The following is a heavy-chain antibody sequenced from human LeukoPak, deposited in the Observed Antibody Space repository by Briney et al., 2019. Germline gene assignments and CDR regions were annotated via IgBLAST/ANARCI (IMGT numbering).Heavy chain of an antibody. D-gene: IGHD6-13*01. Sequence: GGSLRLSCAASGFSFNTYGMSWVRQAPGKGLEWVSGISGSGGSTYYADSVKGRFTISRDNSKNMLYLQVNTLRAEDTAVYYCARGIAATVTLLDYWGQGTLVTVSS. CDR2: ISGSGGST. J-gene: IGHJ4*02. V-gene: IGHV3-23*01. CDR1: GFSFNTYG. CDR3: ARGIAATVTLLDY.